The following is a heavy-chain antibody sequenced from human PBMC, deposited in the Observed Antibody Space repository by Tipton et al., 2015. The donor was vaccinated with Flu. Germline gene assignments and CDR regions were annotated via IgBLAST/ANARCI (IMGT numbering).Heavy chain of an antibody. Sequence: TLSLTCTVSRGSISTDYYNWIRQPAGKGLEWIGRIFSSGKSNYNPSLRSRVTMSIDTSKSQFSLKLSSVTAADTAIYYCARSLYDTTGYFLFHSWGQGTLVTVSS. CDR1: RGSISTDY. CDR2: IFSSGKS. D-gene: IGHD3-22*01. CDR3: ARSLYDTTGYFLFHS. J-gene: IGHJ4*02. V-gene: IGHV4-4*07.